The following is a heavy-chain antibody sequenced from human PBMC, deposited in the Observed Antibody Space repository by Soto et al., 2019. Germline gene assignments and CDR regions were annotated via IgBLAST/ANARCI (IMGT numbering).Heavy chain of an antibody. J-gene: IGHJ6*03. Sequence: GGSLRLSCAASGITFSSYAMHWVRQAPGKGLEYVSAISSNGGSTYYANSVKGRFTISRDNSKNTLYLQMGSLRAEDMAVYYCARRSGYDYDSYYYYTDVWGKGTTVTGSS. CDR2: ISSNGGST. CDR3: ARRSGYDYDSYYYYTDV. V-gene: IGHV3-64*01. D-gene: IGHD5-12*01. CDR1: GITFSSYA.